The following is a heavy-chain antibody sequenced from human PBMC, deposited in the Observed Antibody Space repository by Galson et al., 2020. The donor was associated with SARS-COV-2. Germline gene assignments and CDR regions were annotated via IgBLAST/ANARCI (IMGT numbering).Heavy chain of an antibody. J-gene: IGHJ4*02. V-gene: IGHV3-9*01. CDR1: GFTFDDYA. CDR2: ISWNSGSI. CDR3: AKLDYDGGGY. Sequence: GGSLRLSCAASGFTFDDYAMHWVRQAPGKGLEWVSGISWNSGSIGYADSVKGRFTISRDNAKNSLYLQMNSLRAEDTALYYCAKLDYDGGGYWGQGTLVTVSS. D-gene: IGHD4-17*01.